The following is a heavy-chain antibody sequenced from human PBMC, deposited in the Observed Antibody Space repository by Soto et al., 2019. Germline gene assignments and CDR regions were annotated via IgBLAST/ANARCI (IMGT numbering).Heavy chain of an antibody. J-gene: IGHJ4*02. CDR1: GGSISSYY. CDR2: IYYSGST. Sequence: QVQLQESGPGLVKPSETLSLTCTVSGGSISSYYWSWIRQPPGKGLEWIGYIYYSGSTTYNPSIKRRPTISVDTSKHHFSLKLSSVTAADTAVYYCARWYGGSLDYWGQGTLVTVSS. D-gene: IGHD4-17*01. CDR3: ARWYGGSLDY. V-gene: IGHV4-59*01.